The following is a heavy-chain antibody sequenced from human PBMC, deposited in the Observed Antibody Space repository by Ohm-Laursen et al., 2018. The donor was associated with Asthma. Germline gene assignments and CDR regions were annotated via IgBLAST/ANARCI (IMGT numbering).Heavy chain of an antibody. J-gene: IGHJ4*02. D-gene: IGHD3-22*01. V-gene: IGHV3-48*04. CDR1: GYTFSRYS. CDR3: ARGFYYDSSGHKALDY. Sequence: SLRLSCSASGYTFSRYSIHWVRQIPGKGLEWVSYISSSGSTIYYADSVKGRFTISRDNAKNSLYLQMNSLRAEDTAVYYCARGFYYDSSGHKALDYWGQGTLVTVSS. CDR2: ISSSGSTI.